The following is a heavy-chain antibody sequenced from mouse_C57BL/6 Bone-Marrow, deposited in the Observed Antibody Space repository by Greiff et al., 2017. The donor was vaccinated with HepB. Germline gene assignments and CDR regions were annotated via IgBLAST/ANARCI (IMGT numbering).Heavy chain of an antibody. CDR1: GYTFTSYD. CDR2: IYPRDGST. Sequence: QVHVKQSGPELVKPGASVKLSCKASGYTFTSYDINWVKQRPGQGLEWIGWIYPRDGSTKYNEKFKGKATLTVDTSSSTAYMELHSLTSEDSAVYFCVYGFYWYFDVWGTGTTVTVSS. V-gene: IGHV1-85*01. D-gene: IGHD1-1*01. CDR3: VYGFYWYFDV. J-gene: IGHJ1*03.